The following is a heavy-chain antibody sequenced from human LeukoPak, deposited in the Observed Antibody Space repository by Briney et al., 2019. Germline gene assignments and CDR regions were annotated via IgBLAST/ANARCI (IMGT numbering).Heavy chain of an antibody. Sequence: GESLKIYCTGSGYSFTSYWIGWVRHTPRKGLEWMGIIYPGDSDTRYSPSFQGQVTISADKSISTAYLQWNSQKATDTAMYYCAKTKSGYCSGGSWYFGELGERWFDPWGQGTLVTVSS. V-gene: IGHV5-51*01. CDR1: GYSFTSYW. CDR2: IYPGDSDT. CDR3: AKTKSGYCSGGSWYFGELGERWFDP. J-gene: IGHJ5*02. D-gene: IGHD2-15*01.